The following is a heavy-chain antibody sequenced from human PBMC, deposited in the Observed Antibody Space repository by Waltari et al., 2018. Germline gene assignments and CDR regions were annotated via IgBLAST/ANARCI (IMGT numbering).Heavy chain of an antibody. Sequence: QVQLVQSGAEVKKPGASVKVSCKASGYTFSSYGISWVRQAPGQGLEWMGWLNSDNGNTYYAQSLQGRVTTTTNTSTSTAYMERRSLRSDDTAVYYCARSKAVAGSRALDYWGQGTLVIVSS. CDR3: ARSKAVAGSRALDY. CDR1: GYTFSSYG. D-gene: IGHD6-13*01. V-gene: IGHV1-18*01. CDR2: LNSDNGNT. J-gene: IGHJ4*02.